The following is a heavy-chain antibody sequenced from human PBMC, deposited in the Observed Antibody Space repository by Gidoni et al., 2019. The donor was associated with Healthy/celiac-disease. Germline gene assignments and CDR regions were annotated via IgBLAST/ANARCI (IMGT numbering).Heavy chain of an antibody. CDR1: GGSFSGYY. CDR3: ARGDGCSSTSCYFQH. J-gene: IGHJ1*01. V-gene: IGHV4-34*01. CDR2: INHSGST. D-gene: IGHD2-2*01. Sequence: QVQLQQWGAGLLKPSETLSLTCAVYGGSFSGYYWSWIRQSPGKGLEWIGEINHSGSTKYNPSLKSRVTISVDTSKNQFSLKLSSVTAADTAVYYCARGDGCSSTSCYFQHWGQGTLVTVSS.